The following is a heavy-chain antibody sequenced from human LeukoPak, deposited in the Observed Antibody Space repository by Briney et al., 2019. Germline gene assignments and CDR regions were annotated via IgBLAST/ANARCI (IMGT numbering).Heavy chain of an antibody. V-gene: IGHV3-30*04. CDR1: GFTFSSYA. CDR3: ARAPVIYSNFILDY. D-gene: IGHD4-11*01. Sequence: GGSLRLSCAASGFTFSSYAMHWVRQAPGKGLEWVAVISYDGSNKYYADSVKGRFTISRDNSKNTLYLQMNSLRAEDTAVYYCARAPVIYSNFILDYWGQGTLVTVSS. J-gene: IGHJ4*02. CDR2: ISYDGSNK.